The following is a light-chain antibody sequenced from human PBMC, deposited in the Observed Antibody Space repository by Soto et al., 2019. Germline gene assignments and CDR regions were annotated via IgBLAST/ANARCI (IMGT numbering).Light chain of an antibody. CDR3: SSYACSNNPPVV. J-gene: IGLJ2*01. Sequence: QSVLTQPPSASGAPGQSVTISCTGTSSDVGGYNYVSWYQQHPGKAPKLMIYEVSKRPSGVADRFSCSKSGNTASLTVSGLRAEDEADYYYSSYACSNNPPVVFGGGTKLTVL. CDR1: SSDVGGYNY. V-gene: IGLV2-8*01. CDR2: EVS.